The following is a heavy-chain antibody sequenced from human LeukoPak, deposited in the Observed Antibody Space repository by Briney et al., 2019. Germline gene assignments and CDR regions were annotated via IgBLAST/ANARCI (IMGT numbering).Heavy chain of an antibody. J-gene: IGHJ3*02. V-gene: IGHV4-59*12. CDR1: GGSISSYY. Sequence: SETLSLTCTVSGGSISSYYWSWIRQPPGKGLEWIGYIYDSGSTNYNPSLKSRVTISVDTSKNQFSLKLSSVTAADTAVYYCARDGGPYGDYALAFDIWGQGTMVTVSS. CDR2: IYDSGST. CDR3: ARDGGPYGDYALAFDI. D-gene: IGHD4-17*01.